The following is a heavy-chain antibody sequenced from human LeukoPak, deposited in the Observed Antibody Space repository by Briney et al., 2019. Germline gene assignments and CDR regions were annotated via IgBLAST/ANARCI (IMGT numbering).Heavy chain of an antibody. V-gene: IGHV3-30-3*01. CDR2: ISYDGSNK. CDR1: GFTFSSYA. D-gene: IGHD1-14*01. Sequence: GRSLRLSCAASGFTFSSYAMHWVRQAPGKGLEWVAVISYDGSNKYYADSVKGRFTISRDNSKNTLYLQMNSLRAEDTAVYYCARDPLNPTHAFDIWGQGTMVTVSS. CDR3: ARDPLNPTHAFDI. J-gene: IGHJ3*02.